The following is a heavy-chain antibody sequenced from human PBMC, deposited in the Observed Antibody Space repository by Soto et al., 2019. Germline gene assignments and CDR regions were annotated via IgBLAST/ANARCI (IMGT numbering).Heavy chain of an antibody. CDR3: ARGSKVVAATLRFGPSPFDY. CDR1: GGSFSGYY. CDR2: INHSGST. D-gene: IGHD2-15*01. Sequence: SETLSLTCAVYGGSFSGYYWSWIRQPPGRGLEWIGEINHSGSTNYNPSLKSRVTISVDTSKNQFSLKLSSVTAADTAVYYCARGSKVVAATLRFGPSPFDYWGQGTLVTVSS. V-gene: IGHV4-34*01. J-gene: IGHJ4*02.